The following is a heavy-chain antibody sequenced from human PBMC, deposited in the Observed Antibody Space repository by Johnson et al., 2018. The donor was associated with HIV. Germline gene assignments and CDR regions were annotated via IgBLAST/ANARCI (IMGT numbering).Heavy chain of an antibody. CDR1: GFTVSSNY. CDR3: ASPTYYYGSGSYGAFDI. D-gene: IGHD3-10*01. CDR2: IYSGGST. J-gene: IGHJ3*02. V-gene: IGHV3-53*01. Sequence: VQLVESGGGLIQPGGSLRLSCAASGFTVSSNYMSWVRQAPGKGLEWVSVIYSGGSTYYADSVKGRFTISRDNAKNSLYLQMNSLRAEDTAVYYCASPTYYYGSGSYGAFDIWGQGTMVTVSS.